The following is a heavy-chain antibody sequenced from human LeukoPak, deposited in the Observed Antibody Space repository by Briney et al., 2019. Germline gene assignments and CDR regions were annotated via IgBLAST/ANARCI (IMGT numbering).Heavy chain of an antibody. CDR2: IYPKSGGT. J-gene: IGHJ3*02. CDR3: VRDGYSGGAFDI. CDR1: GYTFTGNY. V-gene: IGHV1-2*02. D-gene: IGHD5-12*01. Sequence: ASVKVSCKASGYTFTGNYMHWVRQAPGQGLEWMGWIYPKSGGTNYAQKFQSRVTMTRDTSITTAFMELNILKSDDTAVYYCVRDGYSGGAFDIWGQGTMVTVSS.